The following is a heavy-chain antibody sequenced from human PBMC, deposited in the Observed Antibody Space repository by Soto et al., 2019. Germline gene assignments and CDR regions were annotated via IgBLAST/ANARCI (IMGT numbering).Heavy chain of an antibody. Sequence: QVQLVQSGAEVKKPGSSVKVSCKASGGTFSTYTISWVRQAPGQGLEWMGRIIPILGVANSAQKFQGRVTITADKSTSTVYMELSSLRSEDTAVYYCARDRNGGNDYWGQGTLVTVSS. J-gene: IGHJ4*02. CDR3: ARDRNGGNDY. V-gene: IGHV1-69*08. CDR2: IIPILGVA. CDR1: GGTFSTYT. D-gene: IGHD2-15*01.